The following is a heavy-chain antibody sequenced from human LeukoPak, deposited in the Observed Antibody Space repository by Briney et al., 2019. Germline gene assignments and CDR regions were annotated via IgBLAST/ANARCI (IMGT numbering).Heavy chain of an antibody. J-gene: IGHJ6*03. CDR2: IYHSGTT. CDR1: GDSIWHSNW. V-gene: IGHV4-4*02. Sequence: PSGTLSLTCVVSGDSIWHSNWWSWIRQSPGRGLEWIGEIYHSGTTRYNPSLLSRVSISVDRSKNQFSLNLNSVTAADTAVYYCARLYSSTWYAYMDVWGKGTTVTVSS. D-gene: IGHD6-13*01. CDR3: ARLYSSTWYAYMDV.